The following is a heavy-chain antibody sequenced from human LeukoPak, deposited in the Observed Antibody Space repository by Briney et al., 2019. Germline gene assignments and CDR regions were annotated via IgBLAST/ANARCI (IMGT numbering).Heavy chain of an antibody. CDR3: ARTYSNYHYYYMDV. V-gene: IGHV5-51*01. CDR1: GYIFPSYW. CDR2: IYPGDSDT. Sequence: GESLKISCKGSGYIFPSYWIGWVRQMPGKGLEWMGIIYPGDSDTRYSPPFQGQVTISADKSISTAYLQWSSLNGSDTSMYYCARTYSNYHYYYMDVWGKGTTVTVSS. D-gene: IGHD4-11*01. J-gene: IGHJ6*03.